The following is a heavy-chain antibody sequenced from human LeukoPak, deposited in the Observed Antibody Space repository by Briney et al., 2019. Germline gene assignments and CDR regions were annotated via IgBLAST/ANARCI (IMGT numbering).Heavy chain of an antibody. J-gene: IGHJ4*02. V-gene: IGHV4-4*02. CDR3: ATRDQSRTDVVPPDY. D-gene: IGHD5-18*01. CDR2: IHRSGDI. CDR1: GVSVSSNNW. Sequence: PSETLSLTCAVSGVSVSSNNWWTWVRQPPGEGLEWFGEIHRSGDIKYSPSLQTRVTISMDRSMNHLSLNLNSVTAADTAVYFCATRDQSRTDVVPPDYWGQGALVTVSS.